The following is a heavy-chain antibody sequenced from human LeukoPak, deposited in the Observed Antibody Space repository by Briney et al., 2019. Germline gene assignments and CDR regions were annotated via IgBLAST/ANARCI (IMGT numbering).Heavy chain of an antibody. CDR3: ARACSGGSCYSPWFDP. CDR2: IYTSGST. Sequence: SETLSLTCTVSGGSISSGSYYWSWIRQPAGKGLEWIGRIYTSGSTNYNPSLKSRVTIPVDTSKNQFSLKLSSVTAADTAVYYCARACSGGSCYSPWFDPWGQGTLVSVSS. V-gene: IGHV4-61*02. J-gene: IGHJ5*02. D-gene: IGHD2-15*01. CDR1: GGSISSGSYY.